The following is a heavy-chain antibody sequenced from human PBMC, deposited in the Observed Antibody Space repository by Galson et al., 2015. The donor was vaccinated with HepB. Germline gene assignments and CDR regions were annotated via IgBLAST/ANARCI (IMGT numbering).Heavy chain of an antibody. CDR2: ISSSSSYI. V-gene: IGHV3-21*01. CDR3: ARDTAGITMVRGVITIFDY. D-gene: IGHD3-10*01. Sequence: SLRLSCAASGFTFSSYSMNWVRQAPGKGLEWVSSISSSSSYIYYADSVKGRFTISRDNAKNSLYLQMNSLRAEDTAVYYCARDTAGITMVRGVITIFDYWGQGTLVTVSS. CDR1: GFTFSSYS. J-gene: IGHJ4*02.